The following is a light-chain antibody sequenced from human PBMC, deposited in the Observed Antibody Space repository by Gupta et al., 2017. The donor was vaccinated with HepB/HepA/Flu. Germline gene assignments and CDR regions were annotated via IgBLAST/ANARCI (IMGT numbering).Light chain of an antibody. Sequence: XMTXSPXXLXAXVGDRVTIICRASQSISSWLAWYQQKPGKAPKLLLYKASSLESGVPSRFSGSGSGTEFTLTINSLQPDDFATYYCQQYNSYSGTFGQGTKVEIK. CDR1: QSISSW. CDR2: KAS. J-gene: IGKJ1*01. V-gene: IGKV1-5*03. CDR3: QQYNSYSGT.